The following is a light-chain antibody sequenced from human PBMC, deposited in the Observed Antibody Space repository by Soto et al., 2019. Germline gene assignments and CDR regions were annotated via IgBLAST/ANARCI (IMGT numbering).Light chain of an antibody. CDR3: SSYARRTLEV. Sequence: QSALTQPPSASGSPGQSVTISCTGTSSDVGGYDYVSWYQQRPGKAPKLLIHEVTKRPSGVPDRFSGSKSGNTASLTVSGLQAEDEANYYCSSYARRTLEVFGHGIKGTV. CDR2: EVT. V-gene: IGLV2-8*01. CDR1: SSDVGGYDY. J-gene: IGLJ1*01.